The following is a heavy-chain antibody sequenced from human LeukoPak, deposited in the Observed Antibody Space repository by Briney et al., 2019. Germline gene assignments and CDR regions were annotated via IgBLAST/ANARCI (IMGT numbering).Heavy chain of an antibody. CDR3: ARVRPGSNYVDFDY. J-gene: IGHJ4*02. CDR1: GFTVSNHY. Sequence: GGSLRLSCAPSGFTVSNHYMSWVRQAPGKGLEWVSIIYSDGRTYYADSVKGRFTIFRDHSKNTLFLQMNRLRVEDTAVYYCARVRPGSNYVDFDYWGQGTLVTVSS. V-gene: IGHV3-66*01. D-gene: IGHD4-11*01. CDR2: IYSDGRT.